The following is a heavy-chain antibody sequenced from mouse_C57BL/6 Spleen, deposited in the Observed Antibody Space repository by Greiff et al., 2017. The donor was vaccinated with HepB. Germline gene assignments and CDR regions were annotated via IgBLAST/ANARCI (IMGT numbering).Heavy chain of an antibody. V-gene: IGHV7-3*01. CDR1: GFTFTDYY. Sequence: EVKLMESGGGLVQPGGSLSLSCAASGFTFTDYYMSWVRQPPGKALEWLGFIRNKANGYTTEYSASVKGRFTISRDNSQSILYLQMNALRAEDSATYYCARNWDVLFDYWGQGTTLTVSS. CDR2: IRNKANGYTT. J-gene: IGHJ2*01. D-gene: IGHD4-1*01. CDR3: ARNWDVLFDY.